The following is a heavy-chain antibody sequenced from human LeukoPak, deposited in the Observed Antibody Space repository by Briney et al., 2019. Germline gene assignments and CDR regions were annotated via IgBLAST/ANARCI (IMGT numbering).Heavy chain of an antibody. Sequence: SETLSLTCSVSGASINSYYWNWIRRSPGKGLEWLGNIHYRGTTNYNPSLKSRVTLSLDSSKSQFALKVTSVTAADTAVYYCARDEFGDFHGFDYWGQGTRVTVSS. V-gene: IGHV4-59*13. CDR2: IHYRGTT. J-gene: IGHJ4*02. CDR1: GASINSYY. D-gene: IGHD4-17*01. CDR3: ARDEFGDFHGFDY.